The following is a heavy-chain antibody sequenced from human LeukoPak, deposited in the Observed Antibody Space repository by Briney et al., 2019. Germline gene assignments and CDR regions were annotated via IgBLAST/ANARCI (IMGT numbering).Heavy chain of an antibody. J-gene: IGHJ4*02. CDR2: IYSGGST. D-gene: IGHD6-19*01. V-gene: IGHV3-53*01. CDR3: AKGKYSSGWDSNFDY. Sequence: GGSLRLSCAASGFTVSSNYMSWVRQAPGKGLEWVSVIYSGGSTYYADSVKGRFTISRDNSKNTLYLQMNSLRADDTAIYYCAKGKYSSGWDSNFDYWGQGTLVTVSS. CDR1: GFTVSSNY.